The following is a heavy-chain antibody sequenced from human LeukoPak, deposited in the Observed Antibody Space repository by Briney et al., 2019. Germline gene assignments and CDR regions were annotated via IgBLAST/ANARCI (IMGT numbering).Heavy chain of an antibody. J-gene: IGHJ4*02. D-gene: IGHD5-18*01. V-gene: IGHV3-48*02. CDR1: GFSVSSFD. CDR2: ISRSSYNT. Sequence: GGSLRLSCVVSGFSVSSFDMNWCRQAPGKGLEWVSYISRSSYNTYYADSVKGRFTIFRDNAENSVHLQMDSLRDEDTAVYYCARDRTSGYTYVSDYWGQGTLVTVSS. CDR3: ARDRTSGYTYVSDY.